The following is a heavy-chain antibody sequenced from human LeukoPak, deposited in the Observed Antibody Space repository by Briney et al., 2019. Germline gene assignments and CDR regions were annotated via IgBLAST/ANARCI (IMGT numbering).Heavy chain of an antibody. CDR3: ARLSSGWNHFDY. D-gene: IGHD6-19*01. CDR1: GFTFSSYA. Sequence: PGGSLRLSCAASGFTFSSYAMSWIRQAPGKGLEWVSYISSSSSYTNYADSVKGRFTISRDNAKNSLYLQMNSLRAEDTAVYYCARLSSGWNHFDYWGQGTLVTVSS. CDR2: ISSSSSYT. J-gene: IGHJ4*02. V-gene: IGHV3-11*03.